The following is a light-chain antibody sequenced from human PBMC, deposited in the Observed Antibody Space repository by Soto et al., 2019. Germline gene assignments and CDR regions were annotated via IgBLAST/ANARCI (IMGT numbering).Light chain of an antibody. CDR3: GSYTSSSAYYV. J-gene: IGLJ1*01. CDR2: EVS. V-gene: IGLV2-14*01. CDR1: SSDVGGYNY. Sequence: QSVLTQPASVSGSPGQSITISCTGTSSDVGGYNYVSWYQQHPGKAPKVLIYEVSHRPSGISNRFSGSKSGDTASLTISGLQAEDEADYHCGSYTSSSAYYVFGTGTKLTVL.